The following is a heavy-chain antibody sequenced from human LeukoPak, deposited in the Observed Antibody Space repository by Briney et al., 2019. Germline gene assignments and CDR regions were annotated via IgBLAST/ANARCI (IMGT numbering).Heavy chain of an antibody. D-gene: IGHD3-9*01. CDR3: ARRGRYYDRPPFDY. CDR2: INHSGST. CDR1: GGSFSGYY. J-gene: IGHJ4*02. V-gene: IGHV4-34*01. Sequence: PSETLSLTCAVYGGSFSGYYWSWIRQPSGKGLEWIGEINHSGSTNYNPSLKSRVTISVDTSKNQFSLKLSSVTAADTAVYYCARRGRYYDRPPFDYWGQGTLVTVSS.